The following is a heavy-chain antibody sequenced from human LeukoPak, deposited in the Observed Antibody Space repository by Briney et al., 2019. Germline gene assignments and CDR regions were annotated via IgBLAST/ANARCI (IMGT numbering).Heavy chain of an antibody. J-gene: IGHJ6*03. CDR1: GYMFTSYW. CDR2: IYTGDSDT. Sequence: GGSLQISCKGSGYMFTSYWIGWGRRLPGKGLEWMGRIYTGDSDTRYSPSFRGQGTISDDKTSSTGYLQWSNMEASDTAMYYCARQSGDYSYYYYMDVWGKGTTVTISS. V-gene: IGHV5-51*01. CDR3: ARQSGDYSYYYYMDV. D-gene: IGHD2-21*02.